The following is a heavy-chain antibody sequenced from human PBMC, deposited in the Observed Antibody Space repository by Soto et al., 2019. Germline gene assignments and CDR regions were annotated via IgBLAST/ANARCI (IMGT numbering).Heavy chain of an antibody. CDR2: IYYSGVP. V-gene: IGHV4-31*03. CDR3: ARDRRQYLEPGAFDI. J-gene: IGHJ3*02. CDR1: GDSITSGGYY. Sequence: QVQLQESGPGLVKPSQTLSLTCTVSGDSITSGGYYWSWVRQHPGKGLEWIGGIYYSGVPYYNPSLKSRVTLSVDTSKNQFSLRLSSVTAADTAVYYCARDRRQYLEPGAFDIWGHGTIVTVAS. D-gene: IGHD1-20*01.